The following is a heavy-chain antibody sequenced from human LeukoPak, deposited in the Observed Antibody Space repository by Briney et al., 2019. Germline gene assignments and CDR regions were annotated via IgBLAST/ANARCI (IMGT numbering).Heavy chain of an antibody. CDR3: ARVKGTSSSWYRGAFDI. J-gene: IGHJ3*02. D-gene: IGHD6-13*01. V-gene: IGHV1-46*03. Sequence: ASVKVSCTASGYTFTSYYMHWVRQAPGHGLEWMGIINPSGGSTSYAQKCQGRVTMTRDTSTSTVYMELSSLRSEDTAVYYCARVKGTSSSWYRGAFDIWGQGTMVTVSS. CDR1: GYTFTSYY. CDR2: INPSGGST.